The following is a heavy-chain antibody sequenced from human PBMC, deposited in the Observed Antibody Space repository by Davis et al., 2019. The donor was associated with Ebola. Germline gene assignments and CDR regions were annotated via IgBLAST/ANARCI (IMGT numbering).Heavy chain of an antibody. CDR1: GDSISSYY. CDR3: ARVEGGSGLDY. Sequence: SETLSLTCTVSGDSISSYYWSWIRQPPGKGLEWMGYIYYSGSTNYNPSLKSRVTISVDTSKNQFSLKLSSVTAADTAVYYCARVEGGSGLDYWGQGTLVTVSS. V-gene: IGHV4-59*01. D-gene: IGHD3/OR15-3a*01. J-gene: IGHJ4*02. CDR2: IYYSGST.